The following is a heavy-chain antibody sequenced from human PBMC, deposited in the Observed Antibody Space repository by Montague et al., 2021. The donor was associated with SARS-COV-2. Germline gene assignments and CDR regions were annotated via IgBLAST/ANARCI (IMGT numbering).Heavy chain of an antibody. CDR2: VYYSGST. CDR3: ARDGSLRFEILIGPRHYYYGMDV. Sequence: SETLSLTCTVYGGSISSSSYYWGWLRQPPGKGLEWIGSVYYSGSTYYTPPLKSRVTISVDTSKNQFSLKLSSVTAAATAVYYCARDGSLRFEILIGPRHYYYGMDVWGQGTTVTVSS. J-gene: IGHJ6*02. D-gene: IGHD3-9*01. CDR1: GGSISSSSYY. V-gene: IGHV4-39*07.